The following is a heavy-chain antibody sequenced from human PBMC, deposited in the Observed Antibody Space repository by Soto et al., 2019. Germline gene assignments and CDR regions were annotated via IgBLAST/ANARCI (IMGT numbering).Heavy chain of an antibody. V-gene: IGHV1-2*02. CDR1: GYTFSGYY. CDR3: ARDRGSGWYLTYYYYGMDV. J-gene: IGHJ6*02. Sequence: ASVKVSCKASGYTFSGYYMHWVRQAPGQGLEWMGWINPNSGGTNYAQKFQGRVTMTRDTSISTAYMELSRLRSDDTAVYYCARDRGSGWYLTYYYYGMDVWGQGTTVTVSS. CDR2: INPNSGGT. D-gene: IGHD6-19*01.